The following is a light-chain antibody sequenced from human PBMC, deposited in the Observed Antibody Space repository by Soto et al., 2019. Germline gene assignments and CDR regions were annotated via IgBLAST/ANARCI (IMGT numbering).Light chain of an antibody. CDR1: SSNIGTNT. CDR2: INN. CDR3: SSWDDSLNGVL. V-gene: IGLV1-44*01. Sequence: QTVVTQPPSASGTPGQRVTISCSGSSSNIGTNTVNWYQQLPGTAPKLLIYINNQRPSGVPDRFSGSKSGTSASLAISGLQSEAEADYYYSSWDDSLNGVLFGGGTKVTVL. J-gene: IGLJ2*01.